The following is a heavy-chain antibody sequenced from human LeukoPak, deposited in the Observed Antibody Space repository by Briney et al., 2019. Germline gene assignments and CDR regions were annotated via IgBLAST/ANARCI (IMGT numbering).Heavy chain of an antibody. V-gene: IGHV1-69*05. Sequence: ASVKVSCKASGGTFSSYAISWVRQAPGQGLEWMGRIIPIFGTANYAQKFQGRVTITTDESTSTAYMELSSLRSEDTAVYYSARDLCSNYVSWRPCDNAFDIWGQGTMVTVSS. CDR3: ARDLCSNYVSWRPCDNAFDI. CDR1: GGTFSSYA. CDR2: IIPIFGTA. J-gene: IGHJ3*02. D-gene: IGHD4-11*01.